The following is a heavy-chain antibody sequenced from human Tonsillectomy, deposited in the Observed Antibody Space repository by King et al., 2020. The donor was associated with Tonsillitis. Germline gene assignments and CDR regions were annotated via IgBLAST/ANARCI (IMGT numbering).Heavy chain of an antibody. V-gene: IGHV3-33*01. CDR3: ASDETPE. D-gene: IGHD4-23*01. J-gene: IGHJ4*02. CDR1: GFTFSDYG. Sequence: VQLVESGGGVVQPGRSLRLSCAASGFTFSDYGMHWVRQAPGKGLEWVAVIWYDGSKKYYADYVKGRFTISRDNSKNTLYLHMNSLRAEDTAVYYCASDETPEWGQGTLVTVSS. CDR2: IWYDGSKK.